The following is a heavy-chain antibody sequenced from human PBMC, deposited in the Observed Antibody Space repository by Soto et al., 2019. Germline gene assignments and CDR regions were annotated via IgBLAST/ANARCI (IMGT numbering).Heavy chain of an antibody. CDR3: AQIAFGGGS. J-gene: IGHJ4*02. CDR2: IYTDGRV. Sequence: EVHLVDSGGGLVQPGGSLRLSCAVSGLSVTTNLMTWVRQAPGKGLEWVSVIYTDGRVFYADSVKGRFTISRHNSINTVDLQMNTLRAEDTAVYYSAQIAFGGGSWGQGTLVAVSS. CDR1: GLSVTTNL. D-gene: IGHD2-15*01. V-gene: IGHV3-53*04.